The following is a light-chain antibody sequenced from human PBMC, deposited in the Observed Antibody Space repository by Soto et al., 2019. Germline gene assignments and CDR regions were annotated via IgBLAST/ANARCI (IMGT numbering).Light chain of an antibody. CDR3: CSYAGSSTWV. Sequence: QSALTQPRSVSGSPGQSVTISCTGTGSDVGGYNYVSWYQQHPGKAPKLMIYDVTKRPSGVPDRFSGSKSGNTASLTISGLPAEDEADYYCCSYAGSSTWVFGGGTKVTVL. CDR1: GSDVGGYNY. J-gene: IGLJ3*02. V-gene: IGLV2-11*01. CDR2: DVT.